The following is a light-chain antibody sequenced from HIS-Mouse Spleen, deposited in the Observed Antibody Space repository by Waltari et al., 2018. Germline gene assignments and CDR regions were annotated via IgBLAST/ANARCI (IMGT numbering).Light chain of an antibody. V-gene: IGLV2-23*01. CDR1: SSDVGSYNL. CDR2: EGI. J-gene: IGLJ2*01. CDR3: CSYAGSSTVV. Sequence: QSALTQPASVSGSLGQSITISCTGTSSDVGSYNLVSWYQQHPGKAPKLMIYEGIKRPSGVSNRFSGSKSGNTASLTISGLQAEDEADYYCCSYAGSSTVVFGGGTKLTVL.